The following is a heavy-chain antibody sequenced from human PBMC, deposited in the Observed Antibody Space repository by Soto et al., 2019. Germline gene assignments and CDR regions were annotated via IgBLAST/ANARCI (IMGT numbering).Heavy chain of an antibody. CDR2: IIPILGIA. CDR3: ARVIPYYYDSSGWNWFDP. Sequence: SVKVSCKASGGTFSSYTISWVRQAPGQGLEWMGRIIPILGIANYAQKFQGRVTMTTDTSTSTAYMELRSLRSDDTAVYYCARVIPYYYDSSGWNWFDPWGQGTLVTVSS. D-gene: IGHD3-22*01. V-gene: IGHV1-69*02. CDR1: GGTFSSYT. J-gene: IGHJ5*02.